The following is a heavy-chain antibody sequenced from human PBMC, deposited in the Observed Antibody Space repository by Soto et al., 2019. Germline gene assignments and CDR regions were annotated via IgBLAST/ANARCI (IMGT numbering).Heavy chain of an antibody. CDR2: IYHSGST. J-gene: IGHJ5*02. CDR1: VYSISSGYY. CDR3: ARAYSSSSFIGWFDP. Sequence: LSLTCAVSVYSISSGYYWGWIQQPPGTGLEWIGSIYHSGSTYYNPSLKSRVTISVDTSKNQFSLKLSSVTAADTAVYYCARAYSSSSFIGWFDPWGQGTLVTVSS. V-gene: IGHV4-38-2*01. D-gene: IGHD6-6*01.